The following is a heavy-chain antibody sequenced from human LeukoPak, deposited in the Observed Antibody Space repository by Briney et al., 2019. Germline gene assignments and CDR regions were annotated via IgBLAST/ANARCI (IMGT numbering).Heavy chain of an antibody. CDR3: ARDRALYESSGYLGY. D-gene: IGHD3-22*01. V-gene: IGHV1-2*02. CDR1: GYIFTGYY. J-gene: IGHJ4*02. CDR2: INPNSGGT. Sequence: ASVKVSCKASGYIFTGYYMHWVRQAPARGLEWMGWINPNSGGTNYAQKFPGRGTMTRDTSISTAYMEPSRLRSDNTAVYYCARDRALYESSGYLGYWGQGTLVTVSS.